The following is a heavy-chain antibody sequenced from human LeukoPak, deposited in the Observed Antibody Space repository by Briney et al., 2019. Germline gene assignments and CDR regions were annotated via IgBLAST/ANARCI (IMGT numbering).Heavy chain of an antibody. CDR2: IYYSGST. CDR3: ARNGTVTVSGTKFNYFDY. V-gene: IGHV4-39*01. CDR1: GGSISSSSYY. J-gene: IGHJ4*02. D-gene: IGHD4-17*01. Sequence: SETLSLTCTVSGGSISSSSYYWGWIRQPPGKGLEWIGSIYYSGSTHYNPSLKSRLTIFVDTSKNQFSLKVNYVTAADTAVYYCARNGTVTVSGTKFNYFDYWGQGTLVTVSS.